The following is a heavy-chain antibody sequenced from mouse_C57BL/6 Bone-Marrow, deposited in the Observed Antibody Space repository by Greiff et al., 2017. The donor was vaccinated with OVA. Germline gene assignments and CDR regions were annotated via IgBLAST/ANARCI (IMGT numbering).Heavy chain of an antibody. CDR3: ASPLYFDY. V-gene: IGHV1-82*01. J-gene: IGHJ2*01. CDR1: GYAFSSSW. Sequence: VQLQQSGPELVKPGASVKISCKASGYAFSSSWMNWVKQRPGKGLEWIGRIYPGDGDTNYNGKFKGKATLTADKSSSTAYMRLSSLTSEDSAVYFCASPLYFDYWGQGTTLTVSS. CDR2: IYPGDGDT.